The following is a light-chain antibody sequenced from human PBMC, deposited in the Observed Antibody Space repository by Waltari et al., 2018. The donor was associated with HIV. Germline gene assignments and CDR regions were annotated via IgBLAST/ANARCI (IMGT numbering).Light chain of an antibody. CDR1: TSDIGGYNI. CDR3: SSYSTAANVV. V-gene: IGLV2-14*01. Sequence: QSALTQPASVSGSPGQSITMSWPGTTSDIGGYNIVSWYQQHHGKAPKVIIYEVSNRPSGVSTRFSGSKSGNTASLTSSGLQAEDEADYYCSSYSTAANVVFGEGTKLTV. CDR2: EVS. J-gene: IGLJ2*01.